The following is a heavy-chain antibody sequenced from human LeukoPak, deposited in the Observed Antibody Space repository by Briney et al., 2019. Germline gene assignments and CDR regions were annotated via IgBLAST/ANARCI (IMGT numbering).Heavy chain of an antibody. CDR3: ARERAYYYMDV. CDR1: GFTFSSYS. V-gene: IGHV3-21*04. J-gene: IGHJ6*03. CDR2: ISSSSSYI. Sequence: GGSLRLSCAASGFTFSSYSMNWVRQAPGKGLEWVSSISSSSSYIYYAYSVNGRSTSSRDNDKNSMYLQMNSLRAEDTAVYYCARERAYYYMDVWGKGNTVTMSS.